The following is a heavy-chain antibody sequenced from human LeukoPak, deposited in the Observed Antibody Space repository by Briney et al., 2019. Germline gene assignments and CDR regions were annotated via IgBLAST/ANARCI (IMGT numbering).Heavy chain of an antibody. CDR1: GYTFTSYG. J-gene: IGHJ3*02. CDR2: INPNSGGT. Sequence: ASVKVSCKASGYTFTSYGFSWVRQAPGQGLEWMGWINPNSGGTNYAQKFQGRVTMTRDTSISTAYMELSRLRSDDTAVYYCARDGAYYYDSTLSGAFDIWGQGTMVTVSS. D-gene: IGHD3-22*01. V-gene: IGHV1-2*02. CDR3: ARDGAYYYDSTLSGAFDI.